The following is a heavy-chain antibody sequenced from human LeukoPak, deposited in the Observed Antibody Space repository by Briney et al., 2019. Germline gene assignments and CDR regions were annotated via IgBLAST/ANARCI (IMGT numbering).Heavy chain of an antibody. D-gene: IGHD1-26*01. J-gene: IGHJ4*02. CDR1: GFTFSSYE. CDR3: AKAGGDSGSYYKPPIDY. Sequence: GGSLRLSCAASGFTFSSYEMNWVRQAPGKGLEWVSGISGSGGSTNYADSVKGRFTISRDNSKNTLYLQMNSLRAEDTAVYYCAKAGGDSGSYYKPPIDYWGQGTLVTVSS. V-gene: IGHV3-23*01. CDR2: ISGSGGST.